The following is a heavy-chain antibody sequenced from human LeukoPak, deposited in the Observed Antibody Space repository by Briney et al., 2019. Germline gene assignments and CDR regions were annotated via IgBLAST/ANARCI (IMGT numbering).Heavy chain of an antibody. D-gene: IGHD3-22*01. CDR3: ASGIGYYDSSGYYNFDY. CDR2: IGTAGDT. Sequence: GGSLRLSCAASGFTFSSYDMHWVRQATGKGLEWVSAIGTAGDTYYPGSMKGRFTISRDNAKNSLYLQMNSLRAEDTAVYYCASGIGYYDSSGYYNFDYWGQGTLVTVSS. V-gene: IGHV3-13*01. CDR1: GFTFSSYD. J-gene: IGHJ4*02.